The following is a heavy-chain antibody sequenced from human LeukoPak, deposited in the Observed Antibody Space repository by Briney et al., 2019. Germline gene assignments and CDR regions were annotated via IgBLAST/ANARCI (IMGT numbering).Heavy chain of an antibody. V-gene: IGHV1-24*01. CDR2: FDPEDGET. J-gene: IGHJ4*02. Sequence: SVTVSCMVSGYTHTELSMHWMRQAPGKGYEWMGGFDPEDGETIYAQKFQGRVTMTEDTSTDTAYMELSSLRSEDTAVYYCATQRGYSYGYDGRAYYFDYWGQGTLVTVSS. CDR1: GYTHTELS. D-gene: IGHD5-18*01. CDR3: ATQRGYSYGYDGRAYYFDY.